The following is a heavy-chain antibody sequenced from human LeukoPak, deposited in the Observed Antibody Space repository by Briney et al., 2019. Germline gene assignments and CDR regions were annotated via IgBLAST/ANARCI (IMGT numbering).Heavy chain of an antibody. V-gene: IGHV3-9*01. D-gene: IGHD3-9*01. CDR1: GFTFDGYG. CDR3: TKVTDWRTGFDY. Sequence: GKSLGLSCAASGFTFDGYGMYWVRQAPGKGLEWVSGITWNSDDMAYADSVKGRFTISRDNAKNCLYLQMNSLRVEDTALYYCTKVTDWRTGFDYWGQGTLVTVSS. CDR2: ITWNSDDM. J-gene: IGHJ4*02.